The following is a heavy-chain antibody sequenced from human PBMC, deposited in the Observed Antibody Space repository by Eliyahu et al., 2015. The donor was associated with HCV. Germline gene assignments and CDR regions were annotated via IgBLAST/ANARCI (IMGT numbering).Heavy chain of an antibody. Sequence: EVQLVESGGGLVQPGGSLKLSCAASGFTFXGSAMHWVRQASGKGLEWVGRIRSKANSYATAYAASVKGRFTISRDDSKNTAYLQMNSLKTEDTAVYYCMGYSGSHKYFQHWGQGTLVTVSS. V-gene: IGHV3-73*01. CDR3: MGYSGSHKYFQH. D-gene: IGHD1-26*01. J-gene: IGHJ1*01. CDR1: GFTFXGSA. CDR2: IRSKANSYAT.